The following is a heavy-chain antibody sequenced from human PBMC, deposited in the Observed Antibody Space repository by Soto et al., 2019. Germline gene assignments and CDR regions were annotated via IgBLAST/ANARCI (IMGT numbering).Heavy chain of an antibody. D-gene: IGHD6-19*01. V-gene: IGHV1-69*02. CDR1: GGTFSSYT. J-gene: IGHJ1*01. CDR2: IIPILGIA. Sequence: QVQLVQSGAEVKKPGSSVKVSCKASGGTFSSYTISWVRQAPGQGLEWMGRIIPILGIANYAQKFQGRVTMTXXKXTXXAYMELSSLRSEDTAVYYCATAYPIAVAGTGYFQHWGQGTLVTVSS. CDR3: ATAYPIAVAGTGYFQH.